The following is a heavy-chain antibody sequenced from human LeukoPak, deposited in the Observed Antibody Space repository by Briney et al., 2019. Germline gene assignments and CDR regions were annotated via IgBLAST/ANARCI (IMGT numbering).Heavy chain of an antibody. CDR2: ISGSGGST. CDR3: AKDRGHYVDTAMVVDY. D-gene: IGHD5-18*01. J-gene: IGHJ4*02. CDR1: GFTFSSYA. Sequence: PGGSLRLSCAASGFTFSSYAMSWVRQAPGKGLEWVSAISGSGGSTHYADSVKGRFTISRDNSKNTLYLQMNSLRAEDTAVYYCAKDRGHYVDTAMVVDYWGQGTLVTVSS. V-gene: IGHV3-23*01.